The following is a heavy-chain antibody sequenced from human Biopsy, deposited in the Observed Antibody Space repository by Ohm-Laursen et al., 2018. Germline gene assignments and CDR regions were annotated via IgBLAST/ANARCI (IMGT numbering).Heavy chain of an antibody. J-gene: IGHJ5*01. CDR1: EFIFSRFW. Sequence: SLRLSCAASEFIFSRFWMYWVRQAPGKGLVWVSRINSDGSSTNYADAVKGRFTISRDNAKNTVFLQMNSLRAEDTAVYFCAREIYPTTIYRPVDSWGQGTLVTVPS. CDR2: INSDGSST. V-gene: IGHV3-74*01. CDR3: AREIYPTTIYRPVDS. D-gene: IGHD3-3*01.